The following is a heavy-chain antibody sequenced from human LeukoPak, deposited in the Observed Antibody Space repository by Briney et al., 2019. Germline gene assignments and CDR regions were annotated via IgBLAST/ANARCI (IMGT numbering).Heavy chain of an antibody. J-gene: IGHJ4*02. V-gene: IGHV1-69*06. D-gene: IGHD6-13*01. CDR2: IIPIFGTA. CDR3: ALTNSSSWYTQLDY. Sequence: SVKVSCKASGGTFSSYAISWVRQAPGQGLEWMGGIIPIFGTASYAQKFQGRVTITADKSTSTAYMELSSLRSEDTAVYYCALTNSSSWYTQLDYWGQGTLVTVSS. CDR1: GGTFSSYA.